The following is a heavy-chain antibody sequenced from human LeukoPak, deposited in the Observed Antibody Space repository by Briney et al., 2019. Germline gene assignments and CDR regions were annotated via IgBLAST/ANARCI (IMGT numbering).Heavy chain of an antibody. D-gene: IGHD3-22*01. Sequence: GGSLRLSCAASGFTFSSYAMSWVRQAPGKGLEWVSAISGSGGSTYYADSVKGRFTISRDNFKNTLYLQMNSLRAEDTAVYYCAEAHERYYYDSSGEDYWGQGTLVTVSS. J-gene: IGHJ4*02. CDR3: AEAHERYYYDSSGEDY. CDR2: ISGSGGST. V-gene: IGHV3-23*01. CDR1: GFTFSSYA.